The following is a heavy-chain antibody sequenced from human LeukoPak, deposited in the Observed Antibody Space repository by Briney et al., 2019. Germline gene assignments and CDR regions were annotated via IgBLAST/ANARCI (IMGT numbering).Heavy chain of an antibody. CDR3: ARDCSTLMVRGVLDV. CDR2: ISAYNGNT. V-gene: IGHV1-18*01. J-gene: IGHJ6*02. D-gene: IGHD3-10*01. CDR1: GYTFTSYG. Sequence: ASVKVSCKASGYTFTSYGISWVRQAPGQGLEWMGWISAYNGNTNYAQKLQGRVTMTTDTSTSTAYMELRSLRSDDTAVYHCARDCSTLMVRGVLDVWGQGTTVTVSS.